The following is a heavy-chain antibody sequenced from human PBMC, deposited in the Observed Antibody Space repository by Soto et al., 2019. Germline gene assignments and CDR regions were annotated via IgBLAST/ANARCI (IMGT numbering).Heavy chain of an antibody. V-gene: IGHV3-7*01. CDR2: IKQDGSEK. CDR1: GFTFSSYW. D-gene: IGHD2-2*01. CDR3: AMASSGTSGAIDY. Sequence: PGGSLRLSCAASGFTFSSYWMSWVRQAPGKGLEWVANIKQDGSEKYYVDSVKGRFTISRDNAENSVYLQMNSLTVEDTAMYYCAMASSGTSGAIDYWGQGTLVTVCS. J-gene: IGHJ4*02.